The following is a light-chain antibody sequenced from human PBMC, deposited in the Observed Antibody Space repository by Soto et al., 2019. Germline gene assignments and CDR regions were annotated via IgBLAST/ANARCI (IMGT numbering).Light chain of an antibody. CDR3: QQRSNWPLT. CDR1: QSISSH. J-gene: IGKJ4*01. CDR2: DAS. Sequence: EIVLTPVPAPPSLSPGEKATLSRRASQSISSHLAWYQQKPGQAPRLLIYDASNRATGIPARFSGSGSGTDFTLTVSSLEPEDFAVYYCQQRSNWPLTFGGGTKVDIK. V-gene: IGKV3-11*01.